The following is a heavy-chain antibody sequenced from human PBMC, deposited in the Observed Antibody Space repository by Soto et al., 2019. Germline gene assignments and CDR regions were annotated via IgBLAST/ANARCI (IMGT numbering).Heavy chain of an antibody. V-gene: IGHV4-4*07. CDR2: IYTSAST. CDR1: GASVNSYS. CDR3: AKARDEGYNFYYGMDV. Sequence: PSETLSLTCSVSGASVNSYSWSWIRQSAGKGLEWIGRIYTSASTNYSPSFKGRVTLSVDTSENQVFLKLTSVAAADTAIYYCAKARDEGYNFYYGMDVWGQGATVTVSS. D-gene: IGHD5-12*01. J-gene: IGHJ6*02.